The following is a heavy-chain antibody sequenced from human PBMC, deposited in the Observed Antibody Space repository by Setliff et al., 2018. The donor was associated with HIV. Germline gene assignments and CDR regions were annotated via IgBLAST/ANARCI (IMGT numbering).Heavy chain of an antibody. D-gene: IGHD3-9*01. J-gene: IGHJ6*03. CDR2: ISSGSSAI. CDR1: GFTFSNYG. CDR3: ASGTGTFNQFFYYYMDV. V-gene: IGHV3-48*01. Sequence: PGGSLRLSCAASGFTFSNYGMSWVRQAPGKGPEWVSYISSGSSAIYYADSLKARFTISRDNAKNSLYLQMNSLRAEDTAVYYCASGTGTFNQFFYYYMDVWGKGTTVTVSS.